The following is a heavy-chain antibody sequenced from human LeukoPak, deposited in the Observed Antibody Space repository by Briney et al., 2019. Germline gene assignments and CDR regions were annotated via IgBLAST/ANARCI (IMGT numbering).Heavy chain of an antibody. Sequence: PGGSLRLSCAASEFSVGSNYMTWVRQAPGKGLEWVSLIYSGGSTYYADSVKGRFTISRDNAKNSLYLQMNTLRAEDTAVYYCARDQPYYSDSGSFVPFHYWGQGTLVTVSS. J-gene: IGHJ4*02. CDR2: IYSGGST. D-gene: IGHD3-10*01. V-gene: IGHV3-66*01. CDR1: EFSVGSNY. CDR3: ARDQPYYSDSGSFVPFHY.